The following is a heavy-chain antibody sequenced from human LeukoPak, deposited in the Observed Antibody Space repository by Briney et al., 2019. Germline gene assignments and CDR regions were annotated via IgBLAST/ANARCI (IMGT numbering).Heavy chain of an antibody. CDR2: ISAYNGNT. Sequence: ASVRGSSKAPVYTFTSYVLSWVRHAPGQGLVWMCWISAYNGNTNYAQKIQGRVTMTTETSTSTAYMELRSLRSDDTDVYYCARDIGMVRGVMTASRRAFDIWGQGTMVTVSS. CDR3: ARDIGMVRGVMTASRRAFDI. V-gene: IGHV1-18*01. J-gene: IGHJ3*02. D-gene: IGHD3-10*01. CDR1: VYTFTSYV.